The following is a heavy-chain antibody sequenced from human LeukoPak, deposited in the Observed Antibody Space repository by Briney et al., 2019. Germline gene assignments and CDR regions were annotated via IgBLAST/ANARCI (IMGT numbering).Heavy chain of an antibody. J-gene: IGHJ4*02. CDR2: ISSRSSTI. Sequence: PGGSLRLSCAASGFTFSSYSMNWVRQAPGKGLEWVSYISSRSSTIYYADSVKGRFTISRDNAKKSLYLQMNSLRAEDTAVYYCASNYYDSSGYYMLFDYWGQGTLVTVSS. CDR1: GFTFSSYS. CDR3: ASNYYDSSGYYMLFDY. D-gene: IGHD3-22*01. V-gene: IGHV3-48*04.